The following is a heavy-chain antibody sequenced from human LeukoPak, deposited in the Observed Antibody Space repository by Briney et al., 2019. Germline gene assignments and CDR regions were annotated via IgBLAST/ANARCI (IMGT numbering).Heavy chain of an antibody. V-gene: IGHV3-21*01. CDR2: ISSSSSYI. Sequence: GGSLRLSCAASGFTFSSYSMNSVRQAPGKGLEWVSSISSSSSYIYYADSVKGRFTISRDNAKNSLYLQMNSLRAEDTAVYYCARERDGCPGYWGQGTLVTVSS. CDR3: ARERDGCPGY. CDR1: GFTFSSYS. D-gene: IGHD5-24*01. J-gene: IGHJ4*02.